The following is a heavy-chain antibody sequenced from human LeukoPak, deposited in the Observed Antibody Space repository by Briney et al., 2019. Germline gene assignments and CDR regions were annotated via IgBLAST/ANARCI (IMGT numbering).Heavy chain of an antibody. CDR3: ARAGGWLQLGY. J-gene: IGHJ4*02. CDR1: GFTVSSNY. V-gene: IGHV3-53*01. CDR2: IYSGGST. Sequence: PGGSLRLSCAASGFTVSSNYMSWVRQAQGKGLEWVSVIYSGGSTYYADSVKGRFTISRDNSKNTLYLQMNSLRAEDTAVYYCARAGGWLQLGYWGQGTLVTVSS. D-gene: IGHD5-24*01.